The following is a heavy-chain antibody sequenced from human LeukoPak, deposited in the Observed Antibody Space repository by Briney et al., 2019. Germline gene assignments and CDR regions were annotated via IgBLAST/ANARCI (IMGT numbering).Heavy chain of an antibody. D-gene: IGHD6-6*01. CDR1: GFTFSSYA. J-gene: IGHJ4*02. CDR3: AKDRPSSSPGYYFDY. CDR2: ISGSGGST. V-gene: IGHV3-23*01. Sequence: GGSLRLSCAASGFTFSSYAISWVRQAPGKGLDWVSAISGSGGSTYYADSVKGRFTISRDNSKNTLYLQMNSLRAEDTAVYYCAKDRPSSSPGYYFDYWGQGTLVTVSS.